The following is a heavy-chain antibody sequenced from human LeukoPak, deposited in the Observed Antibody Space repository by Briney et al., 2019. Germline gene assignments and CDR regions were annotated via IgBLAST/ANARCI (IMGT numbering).Heavy chain of an antibody. CDR3: ARGQGTWSPYNWFDP. J-gene: IGHJ5*02. CDR2: IYTSGST. D-gene: IGHD3-3*01. V-gene: IGHV4-4*07. CDR1: GGSISSYY. Sequence: SETLSLTCTVSGGSISSYYWSWIRQPAGKGLEWIGRIYTSGSTNYNPSLKSRVTMSVDTSKNQSSLKLSSVTAADTAVYYCARGQGTWSPYNWFDPWGQGTLVTVSS.